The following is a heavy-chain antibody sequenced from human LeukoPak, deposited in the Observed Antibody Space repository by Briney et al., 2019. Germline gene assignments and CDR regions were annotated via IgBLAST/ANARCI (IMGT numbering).Heavy chain of an antibody. J-gene: IGHJ5*02. CDR2: IYPGDSDT. V-gene: IGHV5-51*01. CDR1: GYSFTSYW. D-gene: IGHD3-3*01. Sequence: GESLKISCKGSGYSFTSYWIGWVRQVPGKGLEWMGIIYPGDSDTRYSPSFQGQVTISADKSISTAYLQWSSLKASDTAMYYCARKLALYYDFWSGENWFDPWGQGTLVTVSS. CDR3: ARKLALYYDFWSGENWFDP.